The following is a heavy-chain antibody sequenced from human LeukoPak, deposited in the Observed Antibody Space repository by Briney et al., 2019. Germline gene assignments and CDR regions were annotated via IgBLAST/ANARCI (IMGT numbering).Heavy chain of an antibody. CDR3: ARRDYDSLDY. D-gene: IGHD3-22*01. V-gene: IGHV3-21*01. CDR2: ISSSSSYI. J-gene: IGHJ4*02. CDR1: GFTSSSYS. Sequence: GGSLRLSCAAPGFTSSSYSMNWVRQAPGKGLEWVSSISSSSSYIYYADSVKGRFTISRDNSKNTLYVQMNSLRAEDTAVYYCARRDYDSLDYWGQGTLVTVSS.